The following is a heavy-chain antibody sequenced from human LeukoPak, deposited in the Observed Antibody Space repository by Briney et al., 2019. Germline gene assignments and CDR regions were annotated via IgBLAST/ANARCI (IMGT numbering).Heavy chain of an antibody. CDR3: ATGGSGDYLAVDI. Sequence: ASVKVSCKASGYTFTDYYIHWVRQAPGQGLEWMGWINPNSGDTKYAQKFQGGVTMTRDTSISTAYMELSRLRSDGTAVYYCATGGSGDYLAVDIWGQGTVVTVSS. CDR1: GYTFTDYY. CDR2: INPNSGDT. J-gene: IGHJ3*02. V-gene: IGHV1-2*02. D-gene: IGHD4-17*01.